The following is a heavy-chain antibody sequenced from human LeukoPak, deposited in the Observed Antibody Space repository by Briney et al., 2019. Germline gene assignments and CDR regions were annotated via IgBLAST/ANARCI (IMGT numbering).Heavy chain of an antibody. V-gene: IGHV4-30-2*01. CDR2: IYHSGST. J-gene: IGHJ5*02. CDR3: ARLVGYRGYQLLLYNWFDP. Sequence: PSQTLSLTCAVCGGSISSGGYSWSWIRQPPGKGLEWIGYIYHSGSTYYNPSLKSRVTISVDRSKNQFSLKLSSVTAADTAVYYCARLVGYRGYQLLLYNWFDPWGQGTLVTVSS. CDR1: GGSISSGGYS. D-gene: IGHD2-2*01.